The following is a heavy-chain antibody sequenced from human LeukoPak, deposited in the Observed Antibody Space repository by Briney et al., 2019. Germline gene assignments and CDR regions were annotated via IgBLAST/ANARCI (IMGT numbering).Heavy chain of an antibody. CDR3: AKVDYCGGDCLFFDY. Sequence: GRSLRVSCAASGFTFDDYAMHWVRQAPGKGLEWVSGISWNSGSIGYADSVKGRFTISRDNAKNSLYLQMNSLRAEDTALYYCAKVDYCGGDCLFFDYWGQGTLVTVSS. CDR1: GFTFDDYA. D-gene: IGHD2-21*02. CDR2: ISWNSGSI. J-gene: IGHJ4*02. V-gene: IGHV3-9*01.